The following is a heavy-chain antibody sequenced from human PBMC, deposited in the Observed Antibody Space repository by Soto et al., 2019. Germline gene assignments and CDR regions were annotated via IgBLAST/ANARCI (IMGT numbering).Heavy chain of an antibody. V-gene: IGHV3-48*03. CDR1: GFTFSSYE. CDR2: ISSSGSTI. Sequence: GGSLRLSCAASGFTFSSYEMNWVRQAPGKGLEWVSYISSSGSTIYYADSVKGRFTISRDNAKNSLYLQMNSLSAEDTDVYYCASTISGRYTWGQGTLVTVSS. D-gene: IGHD1-20*01. CDR3: ASTISGRYT. J-gene: IGHJ4*02.